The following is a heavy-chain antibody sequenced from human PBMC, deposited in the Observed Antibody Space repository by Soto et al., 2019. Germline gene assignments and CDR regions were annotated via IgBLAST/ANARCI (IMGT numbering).Heavy chain of an antibody. CDR3: ARGRYDFWSGYITDYYYYYMDV. CDR1: EYTFTGYY. D-gene: IGHD3-3*01. V-gene: IGHV1-2*04. CDR2: INPNSGGT. J-gene: IGHJ6*03. Sequence: ASVKVSCKASEYTFTGYYMHWVRQAPGQGLEWMGWINPNSGGTNYAQKFQGWVTMTRDTSISTAYMELSRLRSDDTAVYYCARGRYDFWSGYITDYYYYYMDVWGKGTTVTVSS.